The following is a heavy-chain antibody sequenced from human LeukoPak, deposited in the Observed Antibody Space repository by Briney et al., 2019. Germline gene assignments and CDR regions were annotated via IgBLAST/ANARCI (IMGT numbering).Heavy chain of an antibody. Sequence: ASVKVSCKASGFTFTTFGFTWVRQGPGQGLEWIGWISGYNGDTNYAQNFQGRVTMTTDTSTGTAYMELTSLRSDDTAIYYCARVTMIVLSMNPPDNWFDPWGQGTLVTVSS. J-gene: IGHJ5*02. D-gene: IGHD3-22*01. V-gene: IGHV1-18*01. CDR1: GFTFTTFG. CDR2: ISGYNGDT. CDR3: ARVTMIVLSMNPPDNWFDP.